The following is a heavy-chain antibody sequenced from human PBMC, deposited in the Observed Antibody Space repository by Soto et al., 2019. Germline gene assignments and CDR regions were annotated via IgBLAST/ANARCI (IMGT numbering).Heavy chain of an antibody. D-gene: IGHD3-10*01. CDR1: GFTFSSYW. V-gene: IGHV3-7*01. CDR2: IKQDGSEK. Sequence: GGSLRLSCAASGFTFSSYWMSWVRQAPGKGLEWVANIKQDGSEKYYVDSVKGRFTISRDNAKNSLYLQMNSLRAEDTAVYYCARDLLWFGELSLGYFDYWGQGTLVTVSS. J-gene: IGHJ4*02. CDR3: ARDLLWFGELSLGYFDY.